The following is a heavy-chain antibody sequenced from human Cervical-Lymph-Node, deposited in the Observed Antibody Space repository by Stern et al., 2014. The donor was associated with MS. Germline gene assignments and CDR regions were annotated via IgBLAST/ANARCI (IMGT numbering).Heavy chain of an antibody. Sequence: QVQLQESGPGLVKPSETLSLTCTVSGGSISSNYWSWIRQPPGKGLEWIGYLYYSGNTNYNPSLKSRVTPSVEPSKTPFSLSLSSVTAADTAVYYCARHGPPRRRDDSNHPNFDYWGPGTLVAVSS. CDR2: LYYSGNT. V-gene: IGHV4-59*08. D-gene: IGHD5-24*01. CDR1: GGSISSNY. J-gene: IGHJ4*02. CDR3: ARHGPPRRRDDSNHPNFDY.